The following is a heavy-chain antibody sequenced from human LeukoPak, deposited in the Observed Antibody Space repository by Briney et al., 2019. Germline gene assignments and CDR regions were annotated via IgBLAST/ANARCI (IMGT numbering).Heavy chain of an antibody. D-gene: IGHD3-10*01. CDR1: GGSISSYY. CDR3: ARHSITMVRGVTSFDY. J-gene: IGHJ4*02. V-gene: IGHV4-59*08. Sequence: SETLSLTCTVSGGSISSYYWSWIRQPPGKGLEWIGYIYYSGSTNYNPSFKSRVTISVDTSKNQFSLKLSSVTAADTAVYYCARHSITMVRGVTSFDYWGQGTLVTVSS. CDR2: IYYSGST.